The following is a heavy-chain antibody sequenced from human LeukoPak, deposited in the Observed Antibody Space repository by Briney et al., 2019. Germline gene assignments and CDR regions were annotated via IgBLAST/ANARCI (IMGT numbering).Heavy chain of an antibody. CDR3: AKDYGDYVGYFQH. Sequence: GGSLRLSCAASGFTFSSYWMNWVRQAPGKGLEWVAVISYDGSNKYYADSVKGRFTISRDNSKNTLYLQMNSLRAEDTAVYYCAKDYGDYVGYFQHWGQGTLVTVSS. CDR2: ISYDGSNK. CDR1: GFTFSSYW. V-gene: IGHV3-30*18. J-gene: IGHJ1*01. D-gene: IGHD4-17*01.